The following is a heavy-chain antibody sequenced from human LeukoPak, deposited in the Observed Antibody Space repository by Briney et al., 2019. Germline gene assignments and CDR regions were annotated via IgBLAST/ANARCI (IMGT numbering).Heavy chain of an antibody. V-gene: IGHV1-46*01. J-gene: IGHJ4*02. CDR1: GYTFTSYY. D-gene: IGHD6-19*01. Sequence: ASVKVSCKASGYTFTSYYMHWVRQAPGQGLEWMGIINPSGGSTSYAQKFQGRVTITADESTSTAYMELSSLRSEDTAVYYCARAPSYSSGWYHFDYWGQGTLVTVSS. CDR3: ARAPSYSSGWYHFDY. CDR2: INPSGGST.